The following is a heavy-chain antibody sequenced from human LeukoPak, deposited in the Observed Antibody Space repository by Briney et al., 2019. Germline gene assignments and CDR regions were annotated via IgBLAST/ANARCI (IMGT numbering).Heavy chain of an antibody. CDR3: ARGDYDSSGYPHLFDY. V-gene: IGHV4-59*12. Sequence: SETLSLTCTVSGGSISSYYWSWIRQPPGKGLECIGYIYYSGSTNYNPSLKSRVTISVDASKNQFSLKLSSVTAADTAVYYCARGDYDSSGYPHLFDYWGQGTLVTVSS. CDR1: GGSISSYY. D-gene: IGHD3-22*01. CDR2: IYYSGST. J-gene: IGHJ4*02.